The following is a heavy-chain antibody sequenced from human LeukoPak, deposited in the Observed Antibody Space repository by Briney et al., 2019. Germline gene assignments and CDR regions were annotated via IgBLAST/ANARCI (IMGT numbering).Heavy chain of an antibody. V-gene: IGHV3-33*01. D-gene: IGHD4-17*01. Sequence: GGSLRLSCAASGFTFSSYVMHWVRQAPGKGLEWVSVIWYDGSNKYYADSVKGRFTISRDNSKNTLYLQMNSLRAEDTAVYYCARGRPHDYGDYEFDYWGQGTLVTVSS. CDR1: GFTFSSYV. CDR2: IWYDGSNK. CDR3: ARGRPHDYGDYEFDY. J-gene: IGHJ4*02.